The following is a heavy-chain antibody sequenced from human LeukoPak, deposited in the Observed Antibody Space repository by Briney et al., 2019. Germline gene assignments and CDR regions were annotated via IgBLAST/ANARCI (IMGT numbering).Heavy chain of an antibody. CDR3: AKDRYPTAVTTNGMNV. J-gene: IGHJ6*02. CDR2: ISYDGSRI. Sequence: GRSLRLSCAASGFTFSSYGMHWVRQAPGKGLEWVAKISYDGSRIYYADSVKGRFTISRDSPKKTLNLHMNSLRGEDTAVYYCAKDRYPTAVTTNGMNVWGQGTTVTVSS. D-gene: IGHD4-17*01. CDR1: GFTFSSYG. V-gene: IGHV3-30*18.